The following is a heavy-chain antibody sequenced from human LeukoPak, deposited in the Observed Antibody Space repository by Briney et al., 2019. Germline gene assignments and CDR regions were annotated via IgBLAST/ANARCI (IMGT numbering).Heavy chain of an antibody. CDR2: IYYSGST. V-gene: IGHV4-59*08. D-gene: IGHD3-22*01. CDR3: ARRLPGYYYYMDV. J-gene: IGHJ6*02. CDR1: GGSISSYY. Sequence: SEILSLTCTVSGGSISSYYWSWIRQPPGKRLEWFGYIYYSGSTDYNPSLKSRVTILVDTSKNQFSLRLSSVTAADTAVYYCARRLPGYYYYMDVWGQGTTVTVSS.